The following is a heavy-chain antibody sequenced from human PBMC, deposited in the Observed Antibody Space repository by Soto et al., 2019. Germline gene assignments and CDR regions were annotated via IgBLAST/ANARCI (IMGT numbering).Heavy chain of an antibody. Sequence: SETLSLTCTVSGGSISSGGYYWSWIRQHPGKGLEWIGDIYYSGSTYYNPSLKSRVTISVDTSKNQFSLKLSSVTAADTAVYYCARAERDYYGSGSYITTDWFDPWGQGTLVTV. CDR1: GGSISSGGYY. J-gene: IGHJ5*02. V-gene: IGHV4-31*03. CDR3: ARAERDYYGSGSYITTDWFDP. D-gene: IGHD3-10*01. CDR2: IYYSGST.